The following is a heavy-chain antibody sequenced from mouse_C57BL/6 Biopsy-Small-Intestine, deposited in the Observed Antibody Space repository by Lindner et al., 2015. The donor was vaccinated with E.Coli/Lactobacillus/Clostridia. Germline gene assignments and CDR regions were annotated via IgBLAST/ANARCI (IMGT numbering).Heavy chain of an antibody. Sequence: VQLQESGAELVKPGASVKLSCTGFGFSIKDYYVHWVKQRTEQGLEWIGRIDPEDGETEYAPKFQGKATITADTSSNTAYLQLSSLTSEDTSVYYCAPLFAYWGQGTLVTVSA. V-gene: IGHV14-2*01. J-gene: IGHJ3*01. CDR1: GFSIKDYY. CDR2: IDPEDGET. D-gene: IGHD6-1*01. CDR3: APLFAY.